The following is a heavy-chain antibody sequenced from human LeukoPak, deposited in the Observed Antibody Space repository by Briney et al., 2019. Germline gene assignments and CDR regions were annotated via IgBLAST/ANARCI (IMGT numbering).Heavy chain of an antibody. CDR3: TTLRYFDGLPTE. CDR2: IKSKTDGGTT. D-gene: IGHD3-9*01. CDR1: GFTFSNAW. V-gene: IGHV3-15*01. J-gene: IGHJ4*02. Sequence: GGSLRLSCAASGFTFSNAWMSWVRQAPGKGLEWVGRIKSKTDGGTTDYAAPVKGRFTISRDDSKNTLYLQMNSLKTEDTAVYYCTTLRYFDGLPTEWGQGTLVTVSS.